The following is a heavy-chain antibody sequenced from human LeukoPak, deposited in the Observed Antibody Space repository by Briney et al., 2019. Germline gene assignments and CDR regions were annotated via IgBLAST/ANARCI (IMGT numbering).Heavy chain of an antibody. CDR1: GFTFSTCA. Sequence: GGSLRLSCAASGFTFSTCAMSWVRQAPGKGLEWVANIKQDGSEKYSVDSVKGRFTISRDNAKNSLYLQMNSLRAEDTAVYYCARARVVTKWIDYWGQGTLVTVSS. D-gene: IGHD2-21*02. CDR3: ARARVVTKWIDY. V-gene: IGHV3-7*03. J-gene: IGHJ4*02. CDR2: IKQDGSEK.